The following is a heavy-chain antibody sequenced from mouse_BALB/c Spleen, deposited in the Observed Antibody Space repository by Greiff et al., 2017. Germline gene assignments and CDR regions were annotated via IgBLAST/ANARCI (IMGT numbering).Heavy chain of an antibody. CDR3: ARSRITTATGAMDY. V-gene: IGHV1-14*01. Sequence: EVKLQESGPELVKPGASVKMSCKASGYTFTSYVMHWVKQKPGQGLEWIGYINPYNDGTKYNEKFKGKATLTSDKSSSTAYMEPSSLTSEDSAVYYCARSRITTATGAMDYWGQGTSVTVSS. CDR2: INPYNDGT. D-gene: IGHD1-2*01. CDR1: GYTFTSYV. J-gene: IGHJ4*01.